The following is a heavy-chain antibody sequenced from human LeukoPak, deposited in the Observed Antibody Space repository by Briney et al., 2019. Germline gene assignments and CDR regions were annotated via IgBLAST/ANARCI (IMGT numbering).Heavy chain of an antibody. Sequence: PGGSLRLSCAASGFTFSSYSMNWVRQAPGKGLEWVSYISSSSSTIYYADSVKGRFTISRDNAKNSLYLQMNSLRAEDTAVYYCARAGVEQQPDDAVSAFDIWGQGTMVTVSS. V-gene: IGHV3-48*04. CDR1: GFTFSSYS. CDR3: ARAGVEQQPDDAVSAFDI. CDR2: ISSSSSTI. D-gene: IGHD6-13*01. J-gene: IGHJ3*02.